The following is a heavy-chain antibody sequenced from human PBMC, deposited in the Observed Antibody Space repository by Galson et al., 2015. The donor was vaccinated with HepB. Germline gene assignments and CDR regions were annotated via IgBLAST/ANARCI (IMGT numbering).Heavy chain of an antibody. CDR1: GYTFTSYA. D-gene: IGHD3-10*01. V-gene: IGHV1-3*01. Sequence: SVKVSCKASGYTFTSYAMHWVRQAPGQRLEWMGWINAGNGNTKYSQKFQGRVTITRDTSASTAYMELSSLRSEDTAVYYCARDDRRYYGSGSYSPLGYWGQGTLVTVSS. CDR3: ARDDRRYYGSGSYSPLGY. J-gene: IGHJ4*02. CDR2: INAGNGNT.